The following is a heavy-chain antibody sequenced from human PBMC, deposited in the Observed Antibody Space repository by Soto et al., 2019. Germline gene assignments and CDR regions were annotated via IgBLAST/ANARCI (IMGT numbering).Heavy chain of an antibody. CDR1: GYTFTSYG. Sequence: ASVKVSCKASGYTFTSYGISWVRQAPGQGLEWMGWISAYNGNTNYAQKLQGRVTMTTDTSTSTAYMELRSLRSDDTAVYYCARDYCSSTSCYGANYGMAVWGQGTTVTVSS. D-gene: IGHD2-2*01. V-gene: IGHV1-18*04. CDR2: ISAYNGNT. J-gene: IGHJ6*02. CDR3: ARDYCSSTSCYGANYGMAV.